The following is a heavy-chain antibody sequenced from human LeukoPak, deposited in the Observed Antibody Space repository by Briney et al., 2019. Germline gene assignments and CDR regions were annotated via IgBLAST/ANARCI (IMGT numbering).Heavy chain of an antibody. Sequence: GGSLRLSCVVSGFTFSNYWTSWVRQAPGKGLEWVANIQQDGSEEYYVDSVKGRFTISRDNAKNSLYLQMNNLRAEDTAIYYCARDKVVGASYFDYWGQGTLVTVSS. V-gene: IGHV3-7*03. J-gene: IGHJ4*02. CDR1: GFTFSNYW. CDR3: ARDKVVGASYFDY. D-gene: IGHD1-26*01. CDR2: IQQDGSEE.